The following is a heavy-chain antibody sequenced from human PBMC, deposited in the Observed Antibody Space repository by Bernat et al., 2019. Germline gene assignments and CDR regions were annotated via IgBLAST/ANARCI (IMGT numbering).Heavy chain of an antibody. CDR2: ISYDGSNK. Sequence: QVQLVESGGGVVQPGRSLRLSCAASGFTFSSYGMHWVRQAPGKGLEWVAVISYDGSNKYYADSVKGRFTISRDNSKNTLYLQMNSLRAEDTAVYYCAKESGYDGVVDYWGQGTLVTVSS. J-gene: IGHJ4*02. CDR1: GFTFSSYG. V-gene: IGHV3-30*18. D-gene: IGHD5-12*01. CDR3: AKESGYDGVVDY.